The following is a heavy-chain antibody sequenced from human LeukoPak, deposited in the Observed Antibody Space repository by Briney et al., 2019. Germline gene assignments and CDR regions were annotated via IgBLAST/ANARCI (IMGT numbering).Heavy chain of an antibody. J-gene: IGHJ5*02. CDR3: VRVAGWHWFDP. V-gene: IGHV3-11*01. CDR2: ISPSGTDV. Sequence: GGSLRLSCAVSGFTFTDTYMTWIRQAPGKGLESLSYISPSGTDVSYADSVKGRFTISRDNSKNTVYLQMNNMRVDDTAVYYCVRVAGWHWFDPWGQGALVTVSS. CDR1: GFTFTDTY. D-gene: IGHD6-19*01.